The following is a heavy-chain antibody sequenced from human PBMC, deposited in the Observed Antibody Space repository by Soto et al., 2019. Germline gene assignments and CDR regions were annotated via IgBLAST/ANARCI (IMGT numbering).Heavy chain of an antibody. CDR1: GGTFSSYA. CDR2: IIPIFGTA. D-gene: IGHD3-22*01. Sequence: SVKVSCKASGGTFSSYAISWVRQAPGQGLEWIGGIIPIFGTANYAQKFQGRVTITADESTSTAYMELSNLRSEDTAVYYCARGVRATMIVVVMFAFDIWGQGTVVTVSS. V-gene: IGHV1-69*13. J-gene: IGHJ3*02. CDR3: ARGVRATMIVVVMFAFDI.